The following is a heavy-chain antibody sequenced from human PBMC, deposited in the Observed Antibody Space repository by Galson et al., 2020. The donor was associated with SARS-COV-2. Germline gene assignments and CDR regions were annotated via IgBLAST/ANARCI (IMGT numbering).Heavy chain of an antibody. Sequence: GSLKISCKGSGYSFTSYWIGWVRQMPGKGLEWMGIIYPGDSDTKYSPSFQGQVTSSADKSISTAYLQWSSLKASDTAMYYCARIFSGNYLDYWGQGTLVTVSS. D-gene: IGHD3-10*01. CDR1: GYSFTSYW. CDR3: ARIFSGNYLDY. V-gene: IGHV5-51*01. J-gene: IGHJ4*02. CDR2: IYPGDSDT.